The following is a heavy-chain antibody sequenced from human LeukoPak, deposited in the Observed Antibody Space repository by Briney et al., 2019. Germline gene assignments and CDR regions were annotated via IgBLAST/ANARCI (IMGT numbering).Heavy chain of an antibody. V-gene: IGHV3-7*01. CDR1: GFSFSNHR. D-gene: IGHD3-10*01. CDR2: IKQDGSEQ. Sequence: PGGSLRLSCVASGFSFSNHRMSWVRQDPGKGLEGVADIKQDGSEQNYVDSVKGRFTFSRDNAKNSLYLQMNSLRGEDTAVYYCARGERMVRGLLFVYWGQGTLVTVSS. J-gene: IGHJ4*02. CDR3: ARGERMVRGLLFVY.